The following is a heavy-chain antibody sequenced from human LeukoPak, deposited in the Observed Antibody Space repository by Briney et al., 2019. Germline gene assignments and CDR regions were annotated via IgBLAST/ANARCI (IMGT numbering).Heavy chain of an antibody. CDR2: MNPNSGNT. J-gene: IGHJ6*02. CDR1: GYTFTSYD. Sequence: ASVKVSCKASGYTFTSYDINWVRQASGQGLEWMGWMNPNSGNTGSAQKFQGRVTMTRDTSISTAYMELSRLRSDDTAVYYCAPSGMDVWGQGTTVTVSS. CDR3: APSGMDV. V-gene: IGHV1-8*01.